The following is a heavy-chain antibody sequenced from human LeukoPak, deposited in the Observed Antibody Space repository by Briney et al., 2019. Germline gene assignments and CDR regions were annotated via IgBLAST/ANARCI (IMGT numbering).Heavy chain of an antibody. CDR3: AREDPQTTVPEGMDV. J-gene: IGHJ6*02. CDR1: GGSISSGDYY. V-gene: IGHV4-61*08. CDR2: IYYSGTT. D-gene: IGHD4-17*01. Sequence: SETLSLTCTVSGGSISSGDYYWSWIRQPPGKGLEWIGYIYYSGTTNYNPSLKSRVTISVDTSKNQFSLQLRSVTAADTAVYYCAREDPQTTVPEGMDVWGQGTTVTVSS.